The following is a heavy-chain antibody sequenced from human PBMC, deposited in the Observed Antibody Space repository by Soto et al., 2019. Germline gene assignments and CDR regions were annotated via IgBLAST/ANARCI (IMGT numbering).Heavy chain of an antibody. CDR2: IYYSGST. Sequence: SETLSLTCSVSGGSVNSSSYFWGWVRQPPGKGLEWIGSIYYSGSTYYNPSLRSRVTISVDTSKDQFSLKLSSVTAADTAVFYCARHYSSGSRNWFDPWGQGTLVTVSS. CDR3: ARHYSSGSRNWFDP. D-gene: IGHD6-19*01. V-gene: IGHV4-39*01. CDR1: GGSVNSSSYF. J-gene: IGHJ5*02.